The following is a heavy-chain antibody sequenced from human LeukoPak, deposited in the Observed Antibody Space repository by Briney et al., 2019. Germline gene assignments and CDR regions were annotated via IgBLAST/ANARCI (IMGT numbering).Heavy chain of an antibody. J-gene: IGHJ4*02. D-gene: IGHD2-15*01. CDR3: ARDSGRASAPKNDY. V-gene: IGHV3-33*08. Sequence: GGSLRLSCAASGFTFDDYAMHWVRQAPGKGLEWVAIIYYGGSRKYYADSVKGRFTISRDNSKNTLYLQMNSLRPEDTAVYYCARDSGRASAPKNDYWGQGTLVTVSS. CDR1: GFTFDDYA. CDR2: IYYGGSRK.